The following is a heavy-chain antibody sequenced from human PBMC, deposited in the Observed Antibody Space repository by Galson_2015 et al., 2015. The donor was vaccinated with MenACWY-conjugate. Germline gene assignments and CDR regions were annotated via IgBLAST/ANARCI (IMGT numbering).Heavy chain of an antibody. CDR3: ARGPRGQLPGVDFDY. D-gene: IGHD1-26*01. CDR1: GFTLSSCW. J-gene: IGHJ4*02. V-gene: IGHV3-7*03. CDR2: IKQDGNDK. Sequence: SLRLSCAASGFTLSSCWMSWARQAPGKGLEWVASIKQDGNDKEYLDSVKGRFTISRDNARNSLYLQMNSLRAEDTAIYYCARGPRGQLPGVDFDYWGQGTLVTVSS.